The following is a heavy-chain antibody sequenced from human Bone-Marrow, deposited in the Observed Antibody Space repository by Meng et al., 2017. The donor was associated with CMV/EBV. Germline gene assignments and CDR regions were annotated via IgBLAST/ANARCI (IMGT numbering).Heavy chain of an antibody. Sequence: SVKVSCKASGGTFISYAITWVRRAPGQGLEWMGGIIPIFGTANYAQKFQGRVTITTDEATSTAYMELSSLRYEDTAVYYCASRVGATTNWFDPWGQGTLVTVAS. CDR2: IIPIFGTA. D-gene: IGHD1-26*01. CDR1: GGTFISYA. CDR3: ASRVGATTNWFDP. J-gene: IGHJ5*02. V-gene: IGHV1-69*05.